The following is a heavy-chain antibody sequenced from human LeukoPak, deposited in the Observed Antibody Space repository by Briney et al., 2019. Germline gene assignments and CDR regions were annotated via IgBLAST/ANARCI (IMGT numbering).Heavy chain of an antibody. J-gene: IGHJ4*02. D-gene: IGHD3-22*01. CDR1: GFTFSSYE. V-gene: IGHV3-21*01. CDR3: ARDLLFGIHQGPMTN. CDR2: ISSSSSYI. Sequence: PGGSLRLSCAASGFTFSSYEMNWVRQAPGKGLEWVSSISSSSSYIYYADSVKGRFTISRDNAKNSLYLQMNSLRAEDTAVYYCARDLLFGIHQGPMTNWGQGTLVTVSS.